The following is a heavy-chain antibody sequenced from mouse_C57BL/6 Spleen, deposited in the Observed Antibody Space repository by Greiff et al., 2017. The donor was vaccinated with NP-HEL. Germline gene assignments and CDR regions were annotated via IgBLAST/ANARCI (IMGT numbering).Heavy chain of an antibody. J-gene: IGHJ1*03. CDR1: GYSFTSYY. CDR2: IYPGSGNT. V-gene: IGHV1-66*01. CDR3: AREGLRWYFDV. Sequence: ESGPELVKPGASVKISCKASGYSFTSYYIHWVKQRPGQGLEWIGWIYPGSGNTKYNEKFKGKATLTADTSSSTAYMQLSSLTSEDSAVYYCAREGLRWYFDVWGTGTTVTVSS. D-gene: IGHD2-2*01.